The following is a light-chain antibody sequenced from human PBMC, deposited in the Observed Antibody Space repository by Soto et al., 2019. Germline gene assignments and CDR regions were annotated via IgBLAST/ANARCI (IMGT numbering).Light chain of an antibody. J-gene: IGLJ2*01. Sequence: QSVLTQPPSVSAAPGQKVTISCSGSSSNIGNNYLSWYQQLPRTAPKILIYDNNNRPSGIPDRFSGSKSGTSATLGITGLQTGDEADYYCGTWDSSLSAVFGGGTKLTVL. CDR3: GTWDSSLSAV. V-gene: IGLV1-51*01. CDR1: SSNIGNNY. CDR2: DNN.